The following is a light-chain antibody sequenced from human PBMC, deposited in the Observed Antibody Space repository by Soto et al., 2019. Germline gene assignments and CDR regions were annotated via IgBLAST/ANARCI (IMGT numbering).Light chain of an antibody. CDR3: QQFHNWPLT. CDR2: GAS. V-gene: IGKV3-15*01. CDR1: QSIRGD. Sequence: EIVMTQSPATLSVSLGEGVTRSCRASQSIRGDLAWYQQKPGQTPRLLIYGASTRATGVPARFSGSGSGTEFTLTISSLQSEDSAVYYCQQFHNWPLTFGGGTKVEIK. J-gene: IGKJ4*01.